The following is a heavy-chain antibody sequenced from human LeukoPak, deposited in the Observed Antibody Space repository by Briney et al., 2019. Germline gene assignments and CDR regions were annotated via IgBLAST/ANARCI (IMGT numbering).Heavy chain of an antibody. CDR1: GYPFTSYY. CDR2: INLIGGST. Sequence: ASVKVSCKTSGYPFTSYYIHWVRQAPGQGLEWMGIINLIGGSTRYAQKFQGGVTMTRDTSTSTVYMELSSLRSEDTAVYYCARDSDIVVAGTGFDYWGQGTLVTVSS. CDR3: ARDSDIVVAGTGFDY. V-gene: IGHV1-46*01. D-gene: IGHD6-19*01. J-gene: IGHJ4*02.